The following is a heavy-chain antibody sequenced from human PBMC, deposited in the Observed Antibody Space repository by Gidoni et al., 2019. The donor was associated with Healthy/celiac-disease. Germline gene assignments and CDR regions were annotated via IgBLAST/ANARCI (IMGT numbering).Heavy chain of an antibody. J-gene: IGHJ4*02. CDR3: ARGRGGDY. V-gene: IGHV4-34*01. D-gene: IGHD2-15*01. Sequence: QVQLQQWGAGLLKPSETLSLTCAVYGGSFSSYYGSWIRQPPGKGLEWIGEINHSGSTNYNPSLKSRVTISVDTSKNQFSLKLSSVTAADTAVYYCARGRGGDYWGQGTLVTVSS. CDR1: GGSFSSYY. CDR2: INHSGST.